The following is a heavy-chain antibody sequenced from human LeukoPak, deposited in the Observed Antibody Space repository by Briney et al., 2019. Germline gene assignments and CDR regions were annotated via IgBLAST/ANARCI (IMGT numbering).Heavy chain of an antibody. CDR2: ISYDESYR. CDR1: GFTFSTYA. CDR3: ARVQWELLYPDY. Sequence: GRSLRLSCAASGFTFSTYATHWVRQAPGKGLEWVALISYDESYRYYADSVKGRFTISRDNSKNTLYLQMNSLRAEDTAIYYCARVQWELLYPDYWGQGTLVTVSS. J-gene: IGHJ4*02. D-gene: IGHD1-26*01. V-gene: IGHV3-30-3*01.